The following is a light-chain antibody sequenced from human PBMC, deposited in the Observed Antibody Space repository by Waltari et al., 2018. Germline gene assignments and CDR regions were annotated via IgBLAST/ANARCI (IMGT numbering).Light chain of an antibody. CDR1: SAINVGYFN. J-gene: IGLJ3*02. CDR3: MFWPSNVWV. CDR2: YNSDSEK. Sequence: QPVLTQPPSSSASPGDSARLTCTLPSAINVGYFNLYWYQQKPGSPPRFLLYYNSDSEKAQGSGVPSRFSGSKDASANAGILLISGLQSEDEADYYCMFWPSNVWVFGGGTKLTVL. V-gene: IGLV5-37*01.